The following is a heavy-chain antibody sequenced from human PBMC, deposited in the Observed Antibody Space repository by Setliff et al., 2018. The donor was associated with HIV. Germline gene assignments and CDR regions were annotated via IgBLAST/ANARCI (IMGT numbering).Heavy chain of an antibody. CDR2: IHTTGST. Sequence: SETLSLTCTVSGGSVGSGHYYWSWIRQYPGKGLEWIGQIHTTGSTNYNPSLKSRVTISMDTSKNQFSLNLNSVTATDTAVYYCAKRTFGSGRLDPWGQGTLVTVSS. CDR1: GGSVGSGHYY. CDR3: AKRTFGSGRLDP. D-gene: IGHD3-16*01. J-gene: IGHJ5*02. V-gene: IGHV4-61*01.